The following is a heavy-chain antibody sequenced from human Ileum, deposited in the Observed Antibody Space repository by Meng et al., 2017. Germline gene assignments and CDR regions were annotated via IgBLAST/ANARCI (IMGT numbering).Heavy chain of an antibody. CDR3: AKEKGHGDYVFDY. J-gene: IGHJ4*02. CDR1: EFTFTTSA. V-gene: IGHV3-23*01. CDR2: ISGRGGSR. Sequence: GGSLRLSCVASEFTFTTSAMSWVRQAPGTGLEWVSSISGRGGSRYYADSVKGRFTISRDNSKNTVYRQMNNVRAEDTAVYYCAKEKGHGDYVFDYWGQGTLVTVSS. D-gene: IGHD3-16*01.